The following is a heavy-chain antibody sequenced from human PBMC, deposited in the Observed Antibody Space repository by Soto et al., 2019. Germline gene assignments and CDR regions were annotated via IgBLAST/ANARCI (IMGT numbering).Heavy chain of an antibody. CDR1: GGSISSYY. CDR2: IYYSGST. J-gene: IGHJ5*02. Sequence: SETLSLTCTVSGGSISSYYWSWIRQPPGKGLEWIGYIYYSGSTNYNPSLKSRVTISVDPSKNQFSLKLNSVTAADTAVYYCARVSYSSSSGRAWFDPWGQGTLVTVSS. V-gene: IGHV4-59*08. D-gene: IGHD6-6*01. CDR3: ARVSYSSSSGRAWFDP.